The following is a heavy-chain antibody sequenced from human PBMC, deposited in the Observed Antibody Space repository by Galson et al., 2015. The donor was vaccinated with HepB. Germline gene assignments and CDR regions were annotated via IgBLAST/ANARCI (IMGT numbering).Heavy chain of an antibody. CDR3: ARDSKGKYYYDDGPYYYGMDV. CDR2: IYHSGST. J-gene: IGHJ6*02. CDR1: GGSISSSNW. V-gene: IGHV4-4*02. Sequence: ETLSLTCAVSGGSISSSNWWSWVRQPPGKGLEWIGEIYHSGSTNYNPSLKSRVTISVDKSKNQFSLKLSSVTAADTAVYYCARDSKGKYYYDDGPYYYGMDVWGQGTTVTVSS. D-gene: IGHD3-22*01.